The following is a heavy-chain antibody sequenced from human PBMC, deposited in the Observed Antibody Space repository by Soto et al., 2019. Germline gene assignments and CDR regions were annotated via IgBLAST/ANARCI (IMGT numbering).Heavy chain of an antibody. V-gene: IGHV1-58*01. CDR3: AAGYYYYYYYYGMDV. J-gene: IGHJ6*02. Sequence: LLKVSCRASGFTFTNSAVQGVRQARGQRLEWIGWIVVGSGNTNYAQKFQERVTITRDMSTTTAYMELSSLRSEDTAVYYCAAGYYYYYYYYGMDVWGQGTTVTVSS. D-gene: IGHD3-10*01. CDR1: GFTFTNSA. CDR2: IVVGSGNT.